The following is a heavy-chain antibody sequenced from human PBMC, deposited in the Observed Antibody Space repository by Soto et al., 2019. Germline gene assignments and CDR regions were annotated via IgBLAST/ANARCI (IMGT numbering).Heavy chain of an antibody. J-gene: IGHJ4*02. CDR2: FFHSGST. CDR3: ARGQVVAAQH. D-gene: IGHD2-15*01. Sequence: SETLSLTCAVSGGSISSGGYSWSWIRQPPGKGLEWIGYFFHSGSTYYNPSLKSRVTISVDRSKNHFSLKLSFVTAADTAVYYCARGQVVAAQHWGQGTLVTVSS. CDR1: GGSISSGGYS. V-gene: IGHV4-30-2*01.